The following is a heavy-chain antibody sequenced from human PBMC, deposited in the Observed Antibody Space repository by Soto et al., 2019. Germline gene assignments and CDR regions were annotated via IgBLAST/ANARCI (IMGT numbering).Heavy chain of an antibody. V-gene: IGHV4-39*01. Sequence: SETLSLTCTVSGGSISSSSYYWGWIRQPPGKGLEWIGSIFYSGTTYYNPSLKSRVTISVDTSKNQFSLKLSSVTAADTAVYYCARQRSLTGYSAAFDYWGQGTLVTVSS. D-gene: IGHD3-9*01. J-gene: IGHJ4*02. CDR3: ARQRSLTGYSAAFDY. CDR1: GGSISSSSYY. CDR2: IFYSGTT.